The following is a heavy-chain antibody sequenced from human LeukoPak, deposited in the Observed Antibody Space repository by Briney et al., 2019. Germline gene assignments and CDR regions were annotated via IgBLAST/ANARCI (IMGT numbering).Heavy chain of an antibody. CDR3: ARYLYYYGSGSYSWFDP. CDR1: GCTFTVYY. CDR2: INPNSGGT. J-gene: IGHJ5*02. V-gene: IGHV1-2*02. D-gene: IGHD3-10*01. Sequence: GASVKVSFKSSGCTFTVYYMHWVRQAPGQGLEWMGWINPNSGGTNYAQKFQGRVTMTRDTSISTAYMELSRLRSDDTAVYYCARYLYYYGSGSYSWFDPWGQGTLVTVSS.